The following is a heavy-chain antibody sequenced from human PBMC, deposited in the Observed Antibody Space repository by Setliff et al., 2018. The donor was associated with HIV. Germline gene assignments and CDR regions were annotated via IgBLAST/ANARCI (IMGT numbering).Heavy chain of an antibody. CDR1: GGSFSGFY. CDR3: ARGDGYRANDAYYDTGMDV. V-gene: IGHV4-34*01. J-gene: IGHJ6*02. CDR2: IKHGGSA. Sequence: PSETLSLTCAVDGGSFSGFYWTWIRQPPGKGLEWIGEIKHGGSANYNPSLKSRVTISVDGSTNQFSLKLSSVTAADTAVYYCARGDGYRANDAYYDTGMDVWGQGITVTVSS. D-gene: IGHD5-12*01.